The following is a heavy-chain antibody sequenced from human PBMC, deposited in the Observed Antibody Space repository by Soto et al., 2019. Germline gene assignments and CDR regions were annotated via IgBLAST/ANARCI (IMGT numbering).Heavy chain of an antibody. D-gene: IGHD2-15*01. CDR3: AREYCSGGSCYDN. J-gene: IGHJ4*02. Sequence: PGGSLRLSCAASGFTVSSNYMSWVRQAPGKGLEWVSVIYSGGSTYYADSVKGRFTISRDNSKNTLYLQMNSLRAEDTAVYYCAREYCSGGSCYDNWGQGTLVTVSS. V-gene: IGHV3-53*01. CDR2: IYSGGST. CDR1: GFTVSSNY.